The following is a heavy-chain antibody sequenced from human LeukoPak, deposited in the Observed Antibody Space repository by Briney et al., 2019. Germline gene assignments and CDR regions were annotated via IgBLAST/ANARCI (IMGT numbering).Heavy chain of an antibody. CDR3: AKGAPEQWLVLNY. J-gene: IGHJ4*02. V-gene: IGHV3-30*18. D-gene: IGHD6-19*01. CDR1: GFTFSSYE. CDR2: ISYDGSNK. Sequence: GGSLRLSCAASGFTFSSYEMNWVRQAPGKGLEWVAVISYDGSNKYYADSVKGRFTISRDNSKNTLYLQMNSLRAEDTAVYYCAKGAPEQWLVLNYWGQGTLVTVSS.